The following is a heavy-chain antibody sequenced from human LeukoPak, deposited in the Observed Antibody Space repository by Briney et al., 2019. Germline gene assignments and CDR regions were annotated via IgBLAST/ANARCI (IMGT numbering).Heavy chain of an antibody. Sequence: GTSLRLSCAASQFAFNNYDMFWVRQAPGKGLEWVAVISSEGAKKYYADSMEGRFTISRDSSKNTLYLQMNSLRVEDTAVYYCVKGRSDLDYWGQGTLVTVSS. CDR1: QFAFNNYD. CDR2: ISSEGAKK. CDR3: VKGRSDLDY. J-gene: IGHJ4*02. V-gene: IGHV3-30-3*01.